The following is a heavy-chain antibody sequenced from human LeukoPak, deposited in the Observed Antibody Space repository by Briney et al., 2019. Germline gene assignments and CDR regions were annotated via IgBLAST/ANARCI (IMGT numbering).Heavy chain of an antibody. D-gene: IGHD4-17*01. CDR1: GDSVSSNSAA. V-gene: IGHV6-1*01. J-gene: IGHJ6*03. CDR3: ARDARTTVSTGAYFMEV. Sequence: SQTLSLTCAISGDSVSSNSAAWSWIRQSPTRGLEWLGRTFYRSKWNNDYAVFVKSRIAIKADTSKNQFSLQLSSVTPEDTAVYYCARDARTTVSTGAYFMEVWGKGTTVTVSS. CDR2: TFYRSKWNN.